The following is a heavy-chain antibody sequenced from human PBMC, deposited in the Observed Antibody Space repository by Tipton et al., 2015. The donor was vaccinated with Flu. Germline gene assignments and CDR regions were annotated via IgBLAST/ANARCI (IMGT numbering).Heavy chain of an antibody. J-gene: IGHJ5*02. CDR1: GYSITSSYY. CDR3: ARRSYSNYVSEPKNWFDP. V-gene: IGHV4-38-2*01. Sequence: PGLVKPSETLSLTCAVSGYSITSSYYWGWIRQPPGKGLEWIGTIYHSGTTYYNPSLKSRLTLSVDTSKNQFSLKLNSVTAADTAVYYCARRSYSNYVSEPKNWFDPWGQGTLVTVSS. D-gene: IGHD4-11*01. CDR2: IYHSGTT.